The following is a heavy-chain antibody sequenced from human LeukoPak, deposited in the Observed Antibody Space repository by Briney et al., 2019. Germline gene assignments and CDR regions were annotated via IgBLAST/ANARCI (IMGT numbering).Heavy chain of an antibody. D-gene: IGHD2/OR15-2a*01. Sequence: GGSLRLSCAASGFTFRSFAMSWVRQSPGKGLEYVAGISDSGQSPYYAASVRGRFAISRDNSNNTLFLQMSSLRAEDTALYYCAKDPGAFPYFFDSWGQGTLVTVSS. CDR1: GFTFRSFA. V-gene: IGHV3-23*01. J-gene: IGHJ4*02. CDR3: AKDPGAFPYFFDS. CDR2: ISDSGQSP.